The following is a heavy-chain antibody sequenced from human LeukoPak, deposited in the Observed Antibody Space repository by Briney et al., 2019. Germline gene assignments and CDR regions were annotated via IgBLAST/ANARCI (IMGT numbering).Heavy chain of an antibody. D-gene: IGHD4-11*01. Sequence: GGSLRLSCAASGFTFSSNAMSWVRQAPGKGLEWVSYISGSGGSTYYADSVKGRFTISRDNSKNTLYLQVNSLRAEDMAVYYCARSLRYSNYFYFDYWGQGTLVTVSS. CDR2: ISGSGGST. CDR3: ARSLRYSNYFYFDY. V-gene: IGHV3-23*01. CDR1: GFTFSSNA. J-gene: IGHJ4*02.